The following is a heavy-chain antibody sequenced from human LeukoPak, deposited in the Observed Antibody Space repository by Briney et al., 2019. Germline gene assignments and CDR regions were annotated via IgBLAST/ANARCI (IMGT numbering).Heavy chain of an antibody. CDR1: GGSFSGYY. V-gene: IGHV4-34*01. D-gene: IGHD3-22*01. CDR2: INHSGST. CDR3: ARGRYYSSGYYQFDY. J-gene: IGHJ4*02. Sequence: PSETLSLTCAVYGGSFSGYYWSWIRQPPGKGLEWIGEINHSGSTNYNPSLESRVTISVDTSKNQFSLKLSSVTAADTAVYYCARGRYYSSGYYQFDYWGQGILVTVSS.